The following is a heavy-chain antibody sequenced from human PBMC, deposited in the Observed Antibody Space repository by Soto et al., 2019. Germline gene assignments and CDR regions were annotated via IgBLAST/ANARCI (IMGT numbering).Heavy chain of an antibody. CDR1: GGSISSYY. D-gene: IGHD3-3*01. V-gene: IGHV4-4*07. CDR2: IYTSGST. J-gene: IGHJ5*02. Sequence: QVQLQESGPGLVKPSETLSLTCTVSGGSISSYYWSWIRQPAGKGLEWIGRIYTSGSTNYNPSLKSRDTMSVDTSKNQFSLKLISVTAADTAVYYCARGDYYDFWSGYYSRFDPWGQGTLVTVSS. CDR3: ARGDYYDFWSGYYSRFDP.